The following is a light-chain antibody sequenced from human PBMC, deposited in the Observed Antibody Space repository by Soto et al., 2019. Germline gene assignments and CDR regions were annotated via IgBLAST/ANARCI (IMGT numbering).Light chain of an antibody. CDR2: GNS. CDR1: TSNIGAGYD. Sequence: QSVLTQPPSVSGAPGQRVTISCTGSTSNIGAGYDVHWYQQLPGIAPKLLINGNSNRPSGVPDRFSGSKSGTSASLAITGLQAEDEADYYCQSSDSSLSRVFGGGTKVTVL. CDR3: QSSDSSLSRV. V-gene: IGLV1-40*01. J-gene: IGLJ2*01.